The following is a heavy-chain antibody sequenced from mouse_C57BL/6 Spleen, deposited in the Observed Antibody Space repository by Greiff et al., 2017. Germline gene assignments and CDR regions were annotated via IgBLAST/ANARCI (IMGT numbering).Heavy chain of an antibody. J-gene: IGHJ1*03. Sequence: QVQLQQSGAELARPGASVKLSCKASGYTFTSYGISWVKQRTGQGLEWIGEIYPRSGNTYYNEKFKGKATLTADKSSSTAYMELRSLTSEDSAVXFCAGYYGTPRGVDVWGTGTTVTVSS. D-gene: IGHD1-1*01. CDR2: IYPRSGNT. CDR3: AGYYGTPRGVDV. V-gene: IGHV1-81*01. CDR1: GYTFTSYG.